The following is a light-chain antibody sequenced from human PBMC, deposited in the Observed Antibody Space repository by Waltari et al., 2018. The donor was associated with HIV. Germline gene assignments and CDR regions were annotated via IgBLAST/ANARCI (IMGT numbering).Light chain of an antibody. CDR3: QQSFHSHHT. J-gene: IGKJ2*01. Sequence: DIQMTQSPSSLSASIGDRVPITCRASQSISNYVNWYQQKPGEAPKLLIFGATNLQSGVPPRFSGSGSGTDFTLTITALQPEDLGTYYCQQSFHSHHTFGQGTNLKI. CDR2: GAT. CDR1: QSISNY. V-gene: IGKV1-39*01.